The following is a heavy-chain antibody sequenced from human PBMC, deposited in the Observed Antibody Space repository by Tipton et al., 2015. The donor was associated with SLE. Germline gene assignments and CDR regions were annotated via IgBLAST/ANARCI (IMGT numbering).Heavy chain of an antibody. V-gene: IGHV4-34*01. CDR1: GGSISSYY. CDR2: INHSGST. Sequence: TLSLTCTVSGGSISSYYWSWIRQPPGKGLEWIGEINHSGSTNYNPSLKSRVTISVDTSKNQFSLKLSSVSAADTAVYYCARRGVDTAMSCDFDYWGQGPLVTVSS. J-gene: IGHJ4*02. D-gene: IGHD5-18*01. CDR3: ARRGVDTAMSCDFDY.